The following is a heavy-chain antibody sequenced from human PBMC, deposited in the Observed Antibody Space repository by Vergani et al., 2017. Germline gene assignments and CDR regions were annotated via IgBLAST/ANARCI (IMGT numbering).Heavy chain of an antibody. CDR3: AHAARWYSYGYTEFDY. CDR2: IYWDDDK. Sequence: QITLKESGPTLVKPTQTLTLTCTFSGFSLSTSGVGVGWIRQPPGKALEWLALIYWDDDKRYSPSLKSRLTITKDTSKNQVVLTMTNMDPVDTATYYCAHAARWYSYGYTEFDYWGQGTLVTVSS. J-gene: IGHJ4*02. CDR1: GFSLSTSGVG. D-gene: IGHD5-18*01. V-gene: IGHV2-5*02.